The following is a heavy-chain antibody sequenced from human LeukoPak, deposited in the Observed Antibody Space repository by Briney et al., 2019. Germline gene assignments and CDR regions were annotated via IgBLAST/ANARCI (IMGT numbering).Heavy chain of an antibody. D-gene: IGHD6-13*01. CDR2: IDTNTGNP. CDR1: GYTFTNYA. CDR3: ARDNYGAEEGIGSSLVWLDP. V-gene: IGHV7-4-1*02. Sequence: ASVEVSCKASGYTFTNYAMNWVRQVPGQELEWMGWIDTNTGNPTYAQGFTEQFVFSLDTSVNTAYLQINSLKSEDTAVYYCARDNYGAEEGIGSSLVWLDPWGQGTLVTVST. J-gene: IGHJ5*02.